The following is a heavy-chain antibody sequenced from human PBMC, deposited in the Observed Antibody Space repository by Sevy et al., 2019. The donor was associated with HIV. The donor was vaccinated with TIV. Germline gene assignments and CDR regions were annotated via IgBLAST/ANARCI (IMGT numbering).Heavy chain of an antibody. Sequence: GGSLRLSCAASGFTFSNAWMSWVRQAPGKGLEWVGRIKTKNEGGTIDYAAPVKGRFTISRDDSKNTLSLQMNSLKTEDTAVYYCTTDPITLFGVVISEAGPDYWGKGTLVTVSS. V-gene: IGHV3-15*01. J-gene: IGHJ4*02. CDR2: IKTKNEGGTI. CDR3: TTDPITLFGVVISEAGPDY. D-gene: IGHD3-3*01. CDR1: GFTFSNAW.